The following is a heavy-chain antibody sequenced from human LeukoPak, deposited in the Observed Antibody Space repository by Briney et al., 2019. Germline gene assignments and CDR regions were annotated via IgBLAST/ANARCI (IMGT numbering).Heavy chain of an antibody. CDR3: ARHVSDAFDI. V-gene: IGHV3-30*03. D-gene: IGHD5/OR15-5a*01. J-gene: IGHJ3*02. CDR1: GFTFSSYG. CDR2: ISYDGSNK. Sequence: GRSLRLSCAASGFTFSSYGMHWVRQAPGRGLEWVAVISYDGSNKYYADSVKGRFTISRDNSKNTLYLQMNSLRAEDTAVYYCARHVSDAFDIWGQGTMVTVSS.